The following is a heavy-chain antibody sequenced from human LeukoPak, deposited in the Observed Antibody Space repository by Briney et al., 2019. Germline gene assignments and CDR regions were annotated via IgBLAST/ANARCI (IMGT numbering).Heavy chain of an antibody. V-gene: IGHV3-66*01. CDR2: IYSGGST. Sequence: GGSLRLSCAASGFTVSSNYMSWVRQAPGKGLEWVSVIYSGGSTYYADSVKGRFTISRDNSKNTLYLQMNSLRAEDTAVYYCARDDTAMMTDAFDIWGQGTMVTVSS. D-gene: IGHD5-18*01. CDR1: GFTVSSNY. CDR3: ARDDTAMMTDAFDI. J-gene: IGHJ3*02.